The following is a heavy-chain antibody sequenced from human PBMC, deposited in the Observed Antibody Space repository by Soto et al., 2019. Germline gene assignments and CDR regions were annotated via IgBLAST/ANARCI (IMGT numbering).Heavy chain of an antibody. D-gene: IGHD3-3*01. Sequence: SETLSLTCTVSGGSISSYYWSWIRQPPGKGLEWIGEINHSGSTNYNPSLKSRVTISVDTSKNQFSLKLSSVTAADTAVYYCASRHDFWSGYPAFDLWGRGTLVTVSS. CDR1: GGSISSYY. CDR2: INHSGST. CDR3: ASRHDFWSGYPAFDL. J-gene: IGHJ2*01. V-gene: IGHV4-34*01.